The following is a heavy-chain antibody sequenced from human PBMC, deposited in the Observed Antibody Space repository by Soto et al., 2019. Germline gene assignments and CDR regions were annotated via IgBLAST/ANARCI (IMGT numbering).Heavy chain of an antibody. CDR1: GGSISSGGYY. CDR2: MYYSGSA. D-gene: IGHD1-1*01. CDR3: ATQTGFTNWFDP. J-gene: IGHJ5*02. Sequence: QVQLQESGPGLVKPSQTLSLTCTVSGGSISSGGYYWSWIRQHPGKGLEWIGYMYYSGSAYYNPSLMSRVTISVDTSKNQFSLKLSSVTAADTAVYYCATQTGFTNWFDPWGQGTLVTVSS. V-gene: IGHV4-31*03.